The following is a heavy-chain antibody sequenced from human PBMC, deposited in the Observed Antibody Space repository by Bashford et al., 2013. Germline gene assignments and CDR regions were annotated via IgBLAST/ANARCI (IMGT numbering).Heavy chain of an antibody. Sequence: ASVKVSCKASGGTFSSYAISWVRQAPGQGLEWMGWINPNSGGTNYAQKFQGRVTMTRDTSISTAYMELSRLRSDDTAVYYCASRASGPPASSVDFDLWGRGTLVTVSS. D-gene: IGHD1-26*01. V-gene: IGHV1-2*02. CDR3: ASRASGPPASSVDFDL. CDR2: INPNSGGT. CDR1: GGTFSSYA. J-gene: IGHJ2*01.